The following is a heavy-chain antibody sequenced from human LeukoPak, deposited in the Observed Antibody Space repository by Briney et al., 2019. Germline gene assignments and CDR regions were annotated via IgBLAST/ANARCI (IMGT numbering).Heavy chain of an antibody. D-gene: IGHD3-10*01. CDR3: ARAFGPRNAFDI. Sequence: PGGSLRLSCAASGFAVSSNYMSWVRQAPGKGLEWVSVIYSGGNTYYGDSVKGRFTISRDNSRNTLYLQMNSVSAEDTAVYYCARAFGPRNAFDIWGQGTMVPVSS. V-gene: IGHV3-66*02. J-gene: IGHJ3*02. CDR2: IYSGGNT. CDR1: GFAVSSNY.